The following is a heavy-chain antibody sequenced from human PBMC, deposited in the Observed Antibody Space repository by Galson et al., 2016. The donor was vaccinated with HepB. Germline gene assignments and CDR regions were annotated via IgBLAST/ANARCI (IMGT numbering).Heavy chain of an antibody. D-gene: IGHD1-26*01. CDR2: VYYSGST. J-gene: IGHJ4*02. Sequence: ETLSLTCTVSGGSISSSHYYCGWIRQPPGKGLEWIGNVYYSGSTYYNPSLKSRVTISVDTSKNQFSLTLTSVTAADTAVYYCATYLGGIVRASDYWGQGTLVTVSS. CDR1: GGSISSSHYY. V-gene: IGHV4-39*01. CDR3: ATYLGGIVRASDY.